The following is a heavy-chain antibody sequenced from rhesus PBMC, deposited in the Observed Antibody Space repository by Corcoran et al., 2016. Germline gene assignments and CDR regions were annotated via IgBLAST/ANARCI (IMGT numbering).Heavy chain of an antibody. Sequence: QVTLKESGPALVKPTQTLTLTCTFSGFSLSTSGMGVGWIRQPPGKTLEWLAHIYWDDDKRYRKTLKSRRTMSKDTSKDQVVLTRTNIDPVDTATYYCARIGSSNYGTFDYWGQGVLVTVSS. CDR3: ARIGSSNYGTFDY. D-gene: IGHD4-23*01. J-gene: IGHJ4*01. CDR2: IYWDDDK. V-gene: IGHV2-1*01. CDR1: GFSLSTSGMG.